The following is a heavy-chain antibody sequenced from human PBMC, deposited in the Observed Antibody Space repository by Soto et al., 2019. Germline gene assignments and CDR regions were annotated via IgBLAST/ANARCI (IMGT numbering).Heavy chain of an antibody. CDR3: ARDVEQWLVQVEDYYYYGMDV. J-gene: IGHJ6*02. Sequence: PGGSLRLSCAASGFTFSSYSMNWVRQAPGKXLEWVSSISSSSSYIYYADSVKGRFTISRDNAKNSLYLQMNSLRAEDTAVYYCARDVEQWLVQVEDYYYYGMDVWGQGTTVTVSS. CDR1: GFTFSSYS. V-gene: IGHV3-21*01. D-gene: IGHD6-19*01. CDR2: ISSSSSYI.